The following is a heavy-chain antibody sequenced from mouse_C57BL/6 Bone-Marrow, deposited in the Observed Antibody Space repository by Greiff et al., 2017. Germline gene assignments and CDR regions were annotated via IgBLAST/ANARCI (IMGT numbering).Heavy chain of an antibody. Sequence: QVQLQQSGAELARPGASVKLSCKASGYTFTSYGISWVKQRPGQGLEWIGEIFPRSGNTYYNEKFKGKATLTADTSSSTAYMELRSLTSEDSAVYFCARSGDYERDAMGDWGQGTSVTVSS. D-gene: IGHD2-4*01. J-gene: IGHJ4*01. V-gene: IGHV1-81*01. CDR2: IFPRSGNT. CDR1: GYTFTSYG. CDR3: ARSGDYERDAMGD.